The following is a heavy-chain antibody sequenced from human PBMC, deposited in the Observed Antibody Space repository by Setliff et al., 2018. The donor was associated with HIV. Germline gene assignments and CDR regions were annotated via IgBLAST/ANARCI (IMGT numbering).Heavy chain of an antibody. CDR1: GYSFTNYW. CDR3: TRRRRAPGTEDLEAY. Sequence: PGESLKISCRASGYSFTNYWIGWVRQMPGKGLEWIGVIYPGDSVTRYGPSFQGQVSISADRSITTAYLQWSSLKASDTAIYYCTRRRRAPGTEDLEAYWGQGTLVTVSS. CDR2: IYPGDSVT. V-gene: IGHV5-51*01. D-gene: IGHD1-26*01. J-gene: IGHJ4*02.